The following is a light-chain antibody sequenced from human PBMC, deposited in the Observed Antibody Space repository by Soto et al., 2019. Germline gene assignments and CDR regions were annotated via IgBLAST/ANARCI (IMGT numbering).Light chain of an antibody. J-gene: IGKJ4*01. CDR1: QDISSF. V-gene: IGKV1-9*01. Sequence: IQLTQSPSSLSASVGDRGTITCRASQDISSFLAWYQQKPGKAPKLLIFAASTLQSGVPSRFSGSGSGTDFTLTISSLQPEDFATYYCQQTESYPSTFGGGTKVDI. CDR2: AAS. CDR3: QQTESYPST.